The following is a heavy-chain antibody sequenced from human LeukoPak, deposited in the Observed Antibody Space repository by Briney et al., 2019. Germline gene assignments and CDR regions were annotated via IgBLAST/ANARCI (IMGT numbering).Heavy chain of an antibody. J-gene: IGHJ1*01. V-gene: IGHV4-59*11. Sequence: SETLSLTCTVSGGSISSHYWSWIRQPPGKGLEWIGYIYYSGSTNYNPSLKSRVTISVDTSKNQFSLKLSSVTAADTAVYYCASGAPTPVYFQHWGQGTLVTVSS. D-gene: IGHD1-26*01. CDR2: IYYSGST. CDR1: GGSISSHY. CDR3: ASGAPTPVYFQH.